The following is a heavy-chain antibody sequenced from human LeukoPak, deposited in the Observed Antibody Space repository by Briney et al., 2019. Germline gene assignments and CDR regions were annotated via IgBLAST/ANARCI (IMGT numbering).Heavy chain of an antibody. D-gene: IGHD2-2*01. CDR3: ARGGSLIVVVPAAKGLSWFDP. CDR1: GGSISSGGYY. J-gene: IGHJ5*02. CDR2: IYHSGST. V-gene: IGHV4-30-2*01. Sequence: PSETLSLTCTVSGGSISSGGYYWSWIRQHPGKGLEWIGYIYHSGSTYYNPSLKSRVTISVDRSKNQFSLKLSSVTAADTAVYYCARGGSLIVVVPAAKGLSWFDPWGQGTLVTVSS.